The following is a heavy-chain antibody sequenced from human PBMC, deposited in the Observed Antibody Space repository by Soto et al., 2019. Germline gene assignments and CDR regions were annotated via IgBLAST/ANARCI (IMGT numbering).Heavy chain of an antibody. CDR2: IYSIGST. V-gene: IGHV4-39*01. CDR1: GGSISSSSY. D-gene: IGHD6-13*01. CDR3: RRSSRYSTEV. Sequence: QLQLQESGPGLVKPSETLSLTCTVSGGSISSSSYWGWIRQPPGKGMKWIGSIYSIGSTYYNPTLKSRVTISVDTSKNQFSLKLSSVTAADTAVYYCRRSSRYSTEVWGQGTTVTVSS. J-gene: IGHJ6*02.